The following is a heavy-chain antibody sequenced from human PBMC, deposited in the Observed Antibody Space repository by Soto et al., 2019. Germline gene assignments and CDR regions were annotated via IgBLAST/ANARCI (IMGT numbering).Heavy chain of an antibody. CDR3: AGGMFGSVSYYIGDAFDM. J-gene: IGHJ3*02. Sequence: ESGGGLIQPGGSLRLSCAVSGFTVSYNYMNWVRQAPGKGLEWVSVIYRGGDTFYADSVKGRFTISRDNSKNTLYLQMNCLRAEDTAVYYCAGGMFGSVSYYIGDAFDMWGQGKMVTVSS. CDR1: GFTVSYNY. D-gene: IGHD3-10*01. V-gene: IGHV3-53*01. CDR2: IYRGGDT.